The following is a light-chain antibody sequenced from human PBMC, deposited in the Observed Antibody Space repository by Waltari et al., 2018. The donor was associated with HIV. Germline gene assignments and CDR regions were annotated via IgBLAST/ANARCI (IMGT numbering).Light chain of an antibody. CDR1: TPNIGSND. CDR2: RNN. V-gene: IGLV1-47*01. Sequence: SVLTQPPSASGTPGQRVTISCSGSTPNIGSNDVFWYQPLPGAAPKLLIHRNNQRPSGVPDRFSGSTSGTSASLAISGLRSEDEADYYCVAWDDSLRGVVFGGGTKVAAL. CDR3: VAWDDSLRGVV. J-gene: IGLJ2*01.